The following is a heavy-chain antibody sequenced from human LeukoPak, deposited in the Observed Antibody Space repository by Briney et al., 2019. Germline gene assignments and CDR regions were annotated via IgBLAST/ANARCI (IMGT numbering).Heavy chain of an antibody. CDR3: ARDAGAFGDYIPT. V-gene: IGHV4-59*01. CDR1: GGSISTYC. D-gene: IGHD4-17*01. Sequence: PSETLSLTCNVSGGSISTYCWSWIRQPPGKGLEWIGYIDDSGSTNYNPSLKSRVTISIDTSKNHFSLKLSSVTAADTAVYFCARDAGAFGDYIPTWGQGTLVSVSS. CDR2: IDDSGST. J-gene: IGHJ4*02.